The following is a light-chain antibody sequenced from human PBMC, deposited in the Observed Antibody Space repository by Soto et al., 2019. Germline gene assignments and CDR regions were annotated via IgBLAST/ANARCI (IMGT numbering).Light chain of an antibody. Sequence: EIVLTQSPGTLSLSPGERATLSCRASQSVSSSYLAWYQQKPGQAPRLLIYGASSRATGIPDRFSGSGSGTDFTFTISRLEPEDFAVYYCQQYGSSLFGGGTKVEIK. CDR3: QQYGSSL. CDR2: GAS. J-gene: IGKJ4*01. V-gene: IGKV3-20*01. CDR1: QSVSSSY.